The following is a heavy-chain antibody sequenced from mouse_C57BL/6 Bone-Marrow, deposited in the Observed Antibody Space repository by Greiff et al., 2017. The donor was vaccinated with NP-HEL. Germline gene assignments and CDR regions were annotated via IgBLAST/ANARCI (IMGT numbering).Heavy chain of an antibody. Sequence: EVQLQQSGPELVKPGASVKIPCKASGYTFTDYNMDWVKQSHGKSLEWIGDIYPNNGGTIYNQKFKGKAILTVDKSSSTAYMELRSLTSEDTAVYYCARVEDGHGGFAYWGQGTLVTVSA. CDR2: IYPNNGGT. D-gene: IGHD2-3*01. CDR3: ARVEDGHGGFAY. CDR1: GYTFTDYN. J-gene: IGHJ3*01. V-gene: IGHV1-18*01.